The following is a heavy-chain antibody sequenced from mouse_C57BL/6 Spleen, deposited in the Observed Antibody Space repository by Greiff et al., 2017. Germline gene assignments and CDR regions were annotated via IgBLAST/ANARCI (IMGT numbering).Heavy chain of an antibody. CDR3: ARDLITTVVASYREDAMDY. V-gene: IGHV14-2*01. CDR2: IDPEDGET. Sequence: EVQLQQSGAELVKPGASVKLSCTASGFNIKDYYMHWVKQRTEQGLEWIGRIDPEDGETKYAPKFQGKATITADTSSNTAYLQLSSLTSEDTAVYYCARDLITTVVASYREDAMDYWGQGTSVTVSS. D-gene: IGHD1-1*01. CDR1: GFNIKDYY. J-gene: IGHJ4*01.